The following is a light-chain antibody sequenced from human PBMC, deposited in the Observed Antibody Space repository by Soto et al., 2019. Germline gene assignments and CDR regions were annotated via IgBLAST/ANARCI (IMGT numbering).Light chain of an antibody. CDR2: GAS. Sequence: EIELTQSPSTLSLSVGERATLSCRASQSVGSYLDWYQHKPGQAPRLLIYGASNRPTGIPGRFSGRGSGTDFTLTISSLESDDSAAYYCQQSDNWPRTFGQGTKLEIK. J-gene: IGKJ2*02. CDR1: QSVGSY. CDR3: QQSDNWPRT. V-gene: IGKV3-11*01.